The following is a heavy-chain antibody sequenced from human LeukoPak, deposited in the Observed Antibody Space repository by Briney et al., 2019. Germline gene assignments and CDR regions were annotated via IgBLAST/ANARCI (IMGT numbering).Heavy chain of an antibody. V-gene: IGHV4-34*01. D-gene: IGHD1-26*01. CDR3: ARGLSLVGATNDY. CDR1: GGSFSGYY. J-gene: IGHJ4*02. CDR2: INHSGST. Sequence: SETLSLTCAVYGGSFSGYYWSWIRQPPGKGLGWIGEINHSGSTNYNPSLKSRVTISVDTSKNQFSLKLSSVTAADTAVYYCARGLSLVGATNDYWGQGTLVTVSS.